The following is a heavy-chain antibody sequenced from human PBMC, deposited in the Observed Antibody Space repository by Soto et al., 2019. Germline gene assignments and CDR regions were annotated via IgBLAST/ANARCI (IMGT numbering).Heavy chain of an antibody. D-gene: IGHD3-9*01. J-gene: IGHJ6*03. CDR2: IVVRGGKT. CDR3: AAVVVGPTETSVAYDILTGYYPPLV. CDR1: GFSFDDSA. V-gene: IGHV1-58*02. Sequence: GASVKVSCKASGFSFDDSAMQWVLQARGQRLEWIGWIVVRGGKTYYAQKFKERVTITRDMSTSTAYMELRSLTSEDTGVYYCAAVVVGPTETSVAYDILTGYYPPLVWGKGTMVTVSS.